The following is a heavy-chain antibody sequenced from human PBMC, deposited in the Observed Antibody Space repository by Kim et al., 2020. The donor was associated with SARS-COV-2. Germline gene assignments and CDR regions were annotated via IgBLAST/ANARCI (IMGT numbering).Heavy chain of an antibody. D-gene: IGHD4-4*01. CDR3: ARANYSNYVGDAFDI. V-gene: IGHV4-4*02. Sequence: SETLSLTCAVSGGSISSSNWWSWVRQPPGKGLEWIGEIYHSGSTNYNPSLKSRVTISVDKSKNQFSLKLSSVTAADTAVYYCARANYSNYVGDAFDIWGQGTMVTVSS. CDR2: IYHSGST. J-gene: IGHJ3*02. CDR1: GGSISSSNW.